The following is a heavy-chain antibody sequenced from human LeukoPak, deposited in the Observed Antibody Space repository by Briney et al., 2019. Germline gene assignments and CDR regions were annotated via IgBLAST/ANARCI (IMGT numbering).Heavy chain of an antibody. CDR2: ISGSGAYT. CDR3: AKDDGLAAAGTSFDY. J-gene: IGHJ4*02. CDR1: GGSISSSN. D-gene: IGHD6-13*01. Sequence: ETLSLTCAVSGGSISSSNWWSWVRQAPGKGLEWVSAISGSGAYTYYADSVKGRLTISRDNSKNTLYLQMNSLRAEDTAVYYCAKDDGLAAAGTSFDYWAREPWSPSPQ. V-gene: IGHV3-23*01.